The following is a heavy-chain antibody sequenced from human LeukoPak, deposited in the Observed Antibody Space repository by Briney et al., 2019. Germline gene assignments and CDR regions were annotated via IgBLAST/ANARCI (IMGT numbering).Heavy chain of an antibody. CDR3: AKDRSDSSGYYLEN. V-gene: IGHV3-23*01. CDR2: VSGSDSST. Sequence: SGGSLRLSCAASGFTFSSYAMSWVRQAPGKGLEWVSSVSGSDSSTYYADSVKGRFTISRDNSKNTLSLQMNTLRVEDTAVYYCAKDRSDSSGYYLENWGQGALVTVSS. CDR1: GFTFSSYA. J-gene: IGHJ4*02. D-gene: IGHD3-22*01.